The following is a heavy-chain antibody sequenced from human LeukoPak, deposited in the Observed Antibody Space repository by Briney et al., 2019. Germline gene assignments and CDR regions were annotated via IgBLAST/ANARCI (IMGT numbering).Heavy chain of an antibody. J-gene: IGHJ3*02. V-gene: IGHV5-51*01. D-gene: IGHD6-13*01. CDR3: ARLTAAGTARRAFDI. Sequence: PGESLKISRKGSGYSFTSYWIGWVRQMPGKGLEWIGIIYAGDSDTRYSPSFQGQVTISADKSISTAYLQWSSRKASDTAMYYCARLTAAGTARRAFDIWGQGTMVTVSS. CDR1: GYSFTSYW. CDR2: IYAGDSDT.